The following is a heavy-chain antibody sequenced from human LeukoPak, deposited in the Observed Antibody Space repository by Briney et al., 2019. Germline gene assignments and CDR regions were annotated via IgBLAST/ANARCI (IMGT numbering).Heavy chain of an antibody. J-gene: IGHJ5*02. CDR1: GFTFSSYG. CDR2: IWYDGSNK. CDR3: ARERGWLNDYNWFDP. D-gene: IGHD3-22*01. Sequence: GRSLRLSCAASGFTFSSYGMHWVRPAPGKGLEWVAVIWYDGSNKYYADSVKGRFTISRDNSKNTPYLQMNSLRAEDTAVYYCARERGWLNDYNWFDPWGQGTLVTVSS. V-gene: IGHV3-33*01.